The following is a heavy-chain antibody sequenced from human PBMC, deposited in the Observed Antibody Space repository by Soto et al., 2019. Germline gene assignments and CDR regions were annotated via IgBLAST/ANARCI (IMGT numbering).Heavy chain of an antibody. J-gene: IGHJ3*01. V-gene: IGHV4-59*01. CDR3: AGAWGYAFDF. CDR1: GGSISSYY. D-gene: IGHD7-27*01. CDR2: IYYSGST. Sequence: QVQLQESGPGLVKPSETLSLTCTVSGGSISSYYWSWIRQPPGKGLEWIGYIYYSGSTNYNPSLTSRVTISVDTSKNQFSLKLSSVTAADTAVYYCAGAWGYAFDFWGQGTMVTVSS.